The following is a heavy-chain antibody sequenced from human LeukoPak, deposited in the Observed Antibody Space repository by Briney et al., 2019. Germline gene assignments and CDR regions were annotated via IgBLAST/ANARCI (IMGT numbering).Heavy chain of an antibody. CDR2: IYSGGST. CDR1: GFTVSSNY. D-gene: IGHD6-19*01. CDR3: ARGTWYSSGWTYFDY. V-gene: IGHV3-53*01. Sequence: PGGSLRLSCAASGFTVSSNYMSWVRQTPGKGLEWVSVIYSGGSTYYPDSVKGRFTISRDNSKNTLYLQMNSLRAEDTAVYYCARGTWYSSGWTYFDYWGQGTLVTVSS. J-gene: IGHJ4*02.